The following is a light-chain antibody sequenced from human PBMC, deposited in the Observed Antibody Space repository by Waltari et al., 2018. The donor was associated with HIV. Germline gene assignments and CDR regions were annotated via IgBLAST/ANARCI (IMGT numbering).Light chain of an antibody. CDR3: TSFATSDTLL. CDR2: GNT. CDR1: SDDIGLYNF. J-gene: IGLJ2*01. Sequence: QSALTQPASVSGSPGQSITISCTGTSDDIGLYNFVSWYQKHPDKAPQLIIYGNTNRPSGVSYRFSCSKSDHTASLTISGLQAEDEADYYCTSFATSDTLLFGGGTKLTVL. V-gene: IGLV2-14*03.